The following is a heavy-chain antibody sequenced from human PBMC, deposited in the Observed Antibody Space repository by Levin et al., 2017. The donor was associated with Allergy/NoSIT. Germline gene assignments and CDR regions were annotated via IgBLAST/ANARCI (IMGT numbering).Heavy chain of an antibody. J-gene: IGHJ4*02. CDR2: IFPIFGPA. CDR1: GVTSSNFA. CDR3: ARDGVGAANFDY. D-gene: IGHD1-26*01. Sequence: ASVKVSCKASGVTSSNFAITWVRQAPGQGLEWMGGIFPIFGPASYAQKFQGRITILADELTSTAYMELNSLRFEDTAVYYYARDGVGAANFDYWGQGTLVTVSS. V-gene: IGHV1-69*13.